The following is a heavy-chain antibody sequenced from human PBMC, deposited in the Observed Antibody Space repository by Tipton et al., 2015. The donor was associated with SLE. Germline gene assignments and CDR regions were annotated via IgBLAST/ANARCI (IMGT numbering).Heavy chain of an antibody. D-gene: IGHD6-6*01. CDR1: GFTFSSYW. J-gene: IGHJ1*01. Sequence: SLRLSCAASGFTFSSYWMHWVRQAPGKGLVWVSRINSDGSSTSYADSVKGRFTISRDNAKNSLYLQMNSLRAEDTAVYYCARGPSSYASSSVYFQHWGQGTLVTVSS. CDR2: INSDGSST. CDR3: ARGPSSYASSSVYFQH. V-gene: IGHV3-74*01.